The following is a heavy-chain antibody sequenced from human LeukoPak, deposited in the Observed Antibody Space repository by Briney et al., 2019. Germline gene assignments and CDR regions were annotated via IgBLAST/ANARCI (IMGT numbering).Heavy chain of an antibody. CDR3: AKGGKWDVTPFDY. D-gene: IGHD1-26*01. CDR2: ISGSGGST. Sequence: GGSLRLSCAASGFDFSSYGMSWVRQAPGKGLEWVSAISGSGGSTYYADSVKGRFTISRDNSKNTLYLQVNSLRAEDTAVYYCAKGGKWDVTPFDYWGQGTLVTVSS. J-gene: IGHJ4*02. CDR1: GFDFSSYG. V-gene: IGHV3-23*01.